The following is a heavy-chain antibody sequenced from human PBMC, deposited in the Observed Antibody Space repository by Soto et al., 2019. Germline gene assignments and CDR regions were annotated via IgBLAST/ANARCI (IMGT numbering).Heavy chain of an antibody. CDR2: ISGSGGST. CDR1: GFTFSSYA. Sequence: EVQLLESGGGLVQPGGSLRLSCAASGFTFSSYAMSWVRQAPGKGLEWVSAISGSGGSTYYADSVKGRFTISRDNSKNTLYLQMNSLRAEDTAVYYCAKLVGYCSGGSCWDNWFDPWGQGTLVTVSS. V-gene: IGHV3-23*01. D-gene: IGHD2-15*01. CDR3: AKLVGYCSGGSCWDNWFDP. J-gene: IGHJ5*02.